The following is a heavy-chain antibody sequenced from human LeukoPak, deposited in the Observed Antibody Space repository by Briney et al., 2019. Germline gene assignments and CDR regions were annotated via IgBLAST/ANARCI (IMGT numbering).Heavy chain of an antibody. D-gene: IGHD1-26*01. CDR1: GGSFSDYY. Sequence: SETLSLTCAVYGGSFSDYYWSWIRQPPGKGLEWIGEINHSGSTNYNPSLKSRVTISVDTSKNQFSLKLSSVTAADTAVYYCARGPSEVGATADYWGQGTLVTVSS. V-gene: IGHV4-34*01. CDR2: INHSGST. CDR3: ARGPSEVGATADY. J-gene: IGHJ4*02.